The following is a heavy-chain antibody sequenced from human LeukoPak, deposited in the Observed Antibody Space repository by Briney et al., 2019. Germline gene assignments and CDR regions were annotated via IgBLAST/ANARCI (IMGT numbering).Heavy chain of an antibody. D-gene: IGHD4-17*01. Sequence: SETLSLTCTVSGGSIKDYYWAWIRQAPGEGLEWIGYISNSGTTDYNPSLKSRVTMSVDTSKNEFSLKLTSVSAADTAMYYCARVVRGAVTSNWFDPWGKGTLVTVSS. CDR2: ISNSGTT. J-gene: IGHJ5*02. V-gene: IGHV4-59*01. CDR3: ARVVRGAVTSNWFDP. CDR1: GGSIKDYY.